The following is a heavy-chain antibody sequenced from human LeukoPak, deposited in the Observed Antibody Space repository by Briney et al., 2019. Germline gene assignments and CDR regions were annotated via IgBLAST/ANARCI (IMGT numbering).Heavy chain of an antibody. Sequence: ASVKVSCKASGYTFTGYYMHWVRQAPGQGLEWMGWINPNSGGTNYAQKFQGRVTMTRDTSISTAYMELSSLRSEDTAVYYCARTYYYGSGDFDYWGQGTLVTVSS. CDR2: INPNSGGT. J-gene: IGHJ4*02. CDR1: GYTFTGYY. V-gene: IGHV1-2*02. CDR3: ARTYYYGSGDFDY. D-gene: IGHD3-10*01.